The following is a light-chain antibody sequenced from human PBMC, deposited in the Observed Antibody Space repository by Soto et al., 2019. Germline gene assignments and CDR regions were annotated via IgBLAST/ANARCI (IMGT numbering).Light chain of an antibody. V-gene: IGKV1-39*01. CDR1: QSISSY. Sequence: DIQMTQSPSSLSASVGDRVTITGRASQSISSYLNWYQQKPGKAPKLLIYAASSLQSGVPSRFSGSGSGTDFTLTISSLQPEDFATYYCQQSYSTPPTFGQGTKVEI. J-gene: IGKJ1*01. CDR3: QQSYSTPPT. CDR2: AAS.